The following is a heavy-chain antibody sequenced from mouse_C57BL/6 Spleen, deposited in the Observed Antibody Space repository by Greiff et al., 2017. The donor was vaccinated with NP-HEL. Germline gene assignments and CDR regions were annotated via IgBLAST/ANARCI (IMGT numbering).Heavy chain of an antibody. Sequence: VQLKESGPELVKPGASVKMSCKASGYTFTDYNMHWVKQSHGKSLEWIGYINPNNGGTSYNQKFKGKATLTVNKSSSTAYMELRSLTSEDSAVYYCARSDYYGSSYGYYYAMDYWGQGTSVTVSS. V-gene: IGHV1-22*01. J-gene: IGHJ4*01. CDR2: INPNNGGT. CDR1: GYTFTDYN. CDR3: ARSDYYGSSYGYYYAMDY. D-gene: IGHD1-1*01.